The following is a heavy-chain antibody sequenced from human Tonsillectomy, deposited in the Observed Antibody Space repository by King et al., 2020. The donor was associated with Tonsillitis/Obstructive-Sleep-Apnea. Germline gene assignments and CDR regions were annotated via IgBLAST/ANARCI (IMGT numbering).Heavy chain of an antibody. Sequence: VQLVESGAEVKKPGSSVKVSCKASGGTFSSYAISWVRQAPGQGLEWMGGIIPIFGTANYAQKFQGRVTITADESTSTAYMELSSLRSEDTAVYYCARGLGTGDAPQYWYFDLWCRGTLVTVSS. J-gene: IGHJ2*01. CDR1: GGTFSSYA. D-gene: IGHD7-27*01. CDR3: ARGLGTGDAPQYWYFDL. CDR2: IIPIFGTA. V-gene: IGHV1-69*01.